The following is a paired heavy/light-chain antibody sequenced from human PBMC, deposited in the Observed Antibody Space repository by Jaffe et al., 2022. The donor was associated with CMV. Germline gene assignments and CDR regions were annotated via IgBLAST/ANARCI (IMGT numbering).Heavy chain of an antibody. Sequence: EVQLVESGGGLVKPGGSLRLSCTASGFTFSNAWMTWVRQAPGKGLEWVGRIKSKSDGGTTDYAAPVKGRFTISRDDSKNTLSLQMNSLQTEDTAVYYCATRIVGPTTLFDHWGQGTLVTVSS. D-gene: IGHD1-26*01. CDR3: ATRIVGPTTLFDH. CDR2: IKSKSDGGTT. CDR1: GFTFSNAW. J-gene: IGHJ4*02. V-gene: IGHV3-15*01.
Light chain of an antibody. CDR2: EDS. CDR3: YSTDSSGQGV. Sequence: SYELTQPPSVSVSPGQTARITCSGDALSKKYAYWYQQKSGQAPVLVIYEDSKRPSGIPERFSGSSSGTMATLTISGAQVEDEADFYCYSTDSSGQGVFGGGTKLTVL. CDR1: ALSKKY. V-gene: IGLV3-10*01. J-gene: IGLJ2*01.